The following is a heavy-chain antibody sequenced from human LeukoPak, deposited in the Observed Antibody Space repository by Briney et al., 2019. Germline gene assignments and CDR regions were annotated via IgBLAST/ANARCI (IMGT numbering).Heavy chain of an antibody. J-gene: IGHJ5*02. D-gene: IGHD3-3*01. CDR1: GGSISSYY. CDR2: FYNSGRT. CDR3: ARGDLKSDWFDP. Sequence: SETLSLTCTVSGGSISSYYWNWIRQPAGKGLEWIGRFYNSGRTNFNPSLKSRVTISADTSKNQFSLKLRSVTAADTAVYYCARGDLKSDWFDPWGQGTLVIVS. V-gene: IGHV4-4*07.